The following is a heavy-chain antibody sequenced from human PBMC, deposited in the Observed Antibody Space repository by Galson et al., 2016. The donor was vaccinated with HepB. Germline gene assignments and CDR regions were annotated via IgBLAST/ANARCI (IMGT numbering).Heavy chain of an antibody. CDR3: ARSLTTSGHYYDY. D-gene: IGHD3-22*01. CDR2: IFHTGSA. Sequence: TLSLTCAVSGGSITSAGYSWTWIRQPPGKGLEWIGYIFHTGSAYYNPSLRDRVTMSIDRSENHFSLNLNSVTAADTAVYYCARSLTTSGHYYDYWGQGTLVTVSS. CDR1: GGSITSAGYS. J-gene: IGHJ4*02. V-gene: IGHV4-30-2*01.